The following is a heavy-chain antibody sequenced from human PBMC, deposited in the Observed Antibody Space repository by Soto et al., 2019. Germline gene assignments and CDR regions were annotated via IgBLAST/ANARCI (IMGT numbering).Heavy chain of an antibody. CDR3: AKVGGEQLGHYYYYGMDV. Sequence: EVQLLESGGGLAQPGGSLTLSCAASGFTFSSYAMSWVRQAPGKGLERVSAISGSGGSTHYADSVKGRFTVSRDNSKNTLYLQMNSLRAEDTAVYYCAKVGGEQLGHYYYYGMDVWGQGTTVTVSS. V-gene: IGHV3-23*01. CDR1: GFTFSSYA. CDR2: ISGSGGST. D-gene: IGHD6-6*01. J-gene: IGHJ6*02.